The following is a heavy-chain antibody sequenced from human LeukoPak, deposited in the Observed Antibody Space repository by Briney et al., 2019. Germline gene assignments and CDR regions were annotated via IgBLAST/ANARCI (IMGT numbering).Heavy chain of an antibody. CDR3: GRDYEERTTDY. CDR2: ISSSSSII. V-gene: IGHV3-48*04. CDR1: GLSVSSNF. D-gene: IGHD3-16*01. J-gene: IGHJ4*02. Sequence: PGGSLRLSCAATGLSVSSNFMNWVRQAPGKGLEWVSYISSSSSIINYAESVRGRFTISRDNAKNLLYLQMNSLRAEDTAVYYCGRDYEERTTDYWGQGTLVTVSS.